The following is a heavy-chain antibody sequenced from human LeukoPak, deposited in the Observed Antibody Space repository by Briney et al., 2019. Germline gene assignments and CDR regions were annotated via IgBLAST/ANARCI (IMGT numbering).Heavy chain of an antibody. CDR2: INHSGST. V-gene: IGHV4-34*01. CDR3: ARGAVVVVAAIISSNWFDP. CDR1: GGSFSGYY. Sequence: SETLSRTCAVYGGSFSGYYWSRIRQPPGKGLEWIGEINHSGSTNYNPSLKSRVTISVDTSKNQFSLKLSSVTAADTAVYYCARGAVVVVAAIISSNWFDPWGQGTLVTVCS. J-gene: IGHJ5*02. D-gene: IGHD2-15*01.